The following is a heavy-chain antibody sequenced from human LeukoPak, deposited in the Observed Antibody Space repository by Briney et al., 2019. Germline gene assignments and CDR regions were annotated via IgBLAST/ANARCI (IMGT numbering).Heavy chain of an antibody. D-gene: IGHD3-22*01. V-gene: IGHV1-2*02. J-gene: IGHJ4*02. CDR3: ARDLGYYYDSSGYSPIDY. CDR1: GYTFTGYY. Sequence: ASVKVSCKASGYTFTGYYMHWVRQAPGQGREWMGWINPNSGGTNYAQKFQGRVTMTRDTSISTAYMELSRLRSDDTAVYYCARDLGYYYDSSGYSPIDYWGQGTLVTVSS. CDR2: INPNSGGT.